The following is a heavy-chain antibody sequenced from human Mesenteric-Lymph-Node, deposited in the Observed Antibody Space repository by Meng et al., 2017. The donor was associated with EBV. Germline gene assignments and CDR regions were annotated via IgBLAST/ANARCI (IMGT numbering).Heavy chain of an antibody. CDR2: ISDSGART. CDR3: AKSSFQDYGDYTS. J-gene: IGHJ5*02. V-gene: IGHV3-23*01. D-gene: IGHD4-17*01. CDR1: GFTFSSYA. Sequence: EVQLLGXXGXLVXPGXSLRRSCAASGFTFSSYALGWVRQAPGKGLEWVSAISDSGARTYYADSVKGRITISRDNSKNTLFLQMNSLRAEDTAVYYCAKSSFQDYGDYTSWGQGTLVTVSS.